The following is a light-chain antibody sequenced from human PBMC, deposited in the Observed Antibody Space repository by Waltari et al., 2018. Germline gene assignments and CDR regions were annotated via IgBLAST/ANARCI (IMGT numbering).Light chain of an antibody. V-gene: IGLV2-14*03. CDR1: SSDSCNY. CDR3: SVKRGSNTVV. CDR2: DVS. Sequence: QSALTQPASVSGSPGQSITLSCTAASSDSCNYVCWYQNHPGKAPKLMIYDVSNRPSGVSNRFSGSNSGSTASLTISGLQADDEADYYCSVKRGSNTVVFGGGTKLTVL. J-gene: IGLJ2*01.